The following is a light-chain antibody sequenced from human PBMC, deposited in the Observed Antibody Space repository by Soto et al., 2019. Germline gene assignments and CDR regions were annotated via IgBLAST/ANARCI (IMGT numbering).Light chain of an antibody. CDR3: AAWDDSLSVL. CDR2: RND. J-gene: IGLJ3*02. CDR1: TSNIGSFY. Sequence: QSVLTQPPSASGTPGQRVTLSCSGSTSNIGSFYVYWYQQLPGTAPKLLIYRNDQRPSGVPDRFSGSKSGTSASLAISGLRSEDEADYYCAAWDDSLSVLFGGGTKLTVL. V-gene: IGLV1-47*01.